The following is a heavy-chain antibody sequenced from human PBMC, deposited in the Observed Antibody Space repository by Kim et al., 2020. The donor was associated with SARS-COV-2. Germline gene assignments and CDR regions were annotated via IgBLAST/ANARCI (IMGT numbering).Heavy chain of an antibody. CDR1: GGTFSSYA. J-gene: IGHJ5*02. D-gene: IGHD6-13*01. CDR2: IIPIFGTA. CDR3: AKTGPHIAAAGTGWFDP. Sequence: SVKVSCKASGGTFSSYAISWVRQAPGQGLEWMGGIIPIFGTANYAQKFQGRVTITADESTSTAYMELSSLRSEDTAVYYCAKTGPHIAAAGTGWFDPWGQGTLVTVSS. V-gene: IGHV1-69*13.